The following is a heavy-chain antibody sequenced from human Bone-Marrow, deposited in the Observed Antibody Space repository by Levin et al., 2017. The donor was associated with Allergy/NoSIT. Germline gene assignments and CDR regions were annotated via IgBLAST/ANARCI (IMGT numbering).Heavy chain of an antibody. J-gene: IGHJ4*02. V-gene: IGHV3-23*01. CDR2: ISGSGGSK. CDR1: GFTLTSYA. D-gene: IGHD6-19*01. Sequence: GASVKVSCAASGFTLTSYAMSWVRQAPGKGLEWVSSISGSGGSKDYADSVKGRFTISRDSSKNTLFLEMNSLRAEDTAVYYCAKEPGYSSGWPPDYWGQGTLVTVSS. CDR3: AKEPGYSSGWPPDY.